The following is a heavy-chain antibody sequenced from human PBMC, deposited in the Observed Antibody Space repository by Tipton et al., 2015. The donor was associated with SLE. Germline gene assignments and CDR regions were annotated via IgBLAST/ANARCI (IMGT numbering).Heavy chain of an antibody. J-gene: IGHJ4*02. CDR1: GASISSHY. CDR3: ARMPPGGWNYYFDY. Sequence: GLVKPSETLSLACTVSGASISSHYWNWIRQPPGKGLEWIGWISYSGSTNFNPSLKSRVTISIDKSGSQFSLSLTSVTAADTAVYYCARMPPGGWNYYFDYWGQGTPVTVSS. V-gene: IGHV4-59*11. D-gene: IGHD1-7*01. CDR2: ISYSGST.